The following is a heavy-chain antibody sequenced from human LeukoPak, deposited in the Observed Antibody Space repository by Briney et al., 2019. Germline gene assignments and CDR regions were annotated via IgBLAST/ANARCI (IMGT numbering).Heavy chain of an antibody. CDR1: SYTFTSYG. D-gene: IGHD3-22*01. J-gene: IGHJ4*02. V-gene: IGHV1-18*01. CDR3: ARGDDSSGYYPPSPFDY. CDR2: ISAYNGNT. Sequence: ASVKVSCKASSYTFTSYGISWVRQAPGQGLEWMGWISAYNGNTNYAQKLQGRVTMTTDTSTSTAYMELRSLRSDDTAVYYCARGDDSSGYYPPSPFDYWGQGTLVTVSS.